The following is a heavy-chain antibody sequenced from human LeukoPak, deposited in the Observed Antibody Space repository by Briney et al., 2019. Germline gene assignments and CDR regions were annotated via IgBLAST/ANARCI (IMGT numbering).Heavy chain of an antibody. J-gene: IGHJ6*02. D-gene: IGHD2-2*02. V-gene: IGHV1-69*04. CDR2: FIPMVGIA. CDR1: GGSFSRNA. Sequence: ASVKVSCKASGGSFSRNAISWVRQAPGQGLEWMGRFIPMVGIATYAQKFQGRVTITEDGSTSTAYMELSSLRSEDTAVYYCARIQAVGVPVAIDAYYSYGMDVWGQGTAVSVSS. CDR3: ARIQAVGVPVAIDAYYSYGMDV.